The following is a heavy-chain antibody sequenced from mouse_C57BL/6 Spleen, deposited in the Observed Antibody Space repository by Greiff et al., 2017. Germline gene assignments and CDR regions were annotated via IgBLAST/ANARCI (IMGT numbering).Heavy chain of an antibody. CDR1: GYTFTSYW. CDR2: IDPSDSET. V-gene: IGHV1-52*01. Sequence: QVQLQQPGAELVRPGSSVKLSCKASGYTFTSYWMHWVKQRPIQGLEWIGNIDPSDSETHYNQKFKDKATWTVDKSSSTAYMQLSSLTSEDSAVYYCARACSSDGYFDVWGTGTTVTVSS. J-gene: IGHJ1*03. CDR3: ARACSSDGYFDV. D-gene: IGHD1-1*01.